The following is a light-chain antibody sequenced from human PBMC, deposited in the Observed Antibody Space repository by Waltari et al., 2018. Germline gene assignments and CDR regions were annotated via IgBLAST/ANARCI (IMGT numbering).Light chain of an antibody. CDR2: QDN. CDR3: LACDSGSVI. Sequence: SYDLTQPPSVSVSSGQTASITCSGDKLGAKFVCWYQQKPGQSPVLVIYQDNTLPAGIPERFFSSNSGNTATLTISETQAIDEADYYCLACDSGSVIFGGGTKVTVL. V-gene: IGLV3-1*01. CDR1: KLGAKF. J-gene: IGLJ2*01.